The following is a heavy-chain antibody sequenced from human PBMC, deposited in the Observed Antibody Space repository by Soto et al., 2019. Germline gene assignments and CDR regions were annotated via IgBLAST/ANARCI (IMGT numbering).Heavy chain of an antibody. Sequence: GASVKVSCKASGYTFTGYAMHWVRQAPGQRLEWMGWINAGNGNTKYSQKFQGRVTITRDTSASTAYMELSSLRSEDTAVYYCARGLGLYYFDYWGRGTLVTVSS. CDR3: ARGLGLYYFDY. V-gene: IGHV1-3*01. J-gene: IGHJ4*02. CDR1: GYTFTGYA. CDR2: INAGNGNT. D-gene: IGHD1-26*01.